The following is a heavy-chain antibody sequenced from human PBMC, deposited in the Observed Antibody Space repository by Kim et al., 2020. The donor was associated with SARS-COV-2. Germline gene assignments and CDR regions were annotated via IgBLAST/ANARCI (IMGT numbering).Heavy chain of an antibody. Sequence: GESLKISCQGSGYSFSSDWIGWVRQMPGKGLEWMGIIYPGDSDTKYSPSFQGQVSILVDRSVSSAYLRWSSLKASDTAVYYCARHKEGRFSSVDYWGQGTLVTVSS. V-gene: IGHV5-51*01. D-gene: IGHD6-25*01. J-gene: IGHJ4*02. CDR2: IYPGDSDT. CDR3: ARHKEGRFSSVDY. CDR1: GYSFSSDW.